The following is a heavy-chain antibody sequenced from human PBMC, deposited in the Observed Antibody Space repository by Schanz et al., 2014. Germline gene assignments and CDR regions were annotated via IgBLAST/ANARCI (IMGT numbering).Heavy chain of an antibody. J-gene: IGHJ4*02. CDR3: ARGLVRHFDN. Sequence: QVQLVQSGAEVKKPGASVKVSCKASGYTFTGYSMHWVRQAPGHGLEWMGRIYPNNGGTDYAQKFQGRVTMTRDTSISTAYMELSSLRSEDTAVYHCARGLVRHFDNWGQGTLVTVSS. CDR1: GYTFTGYS. D-gene: IGHD6-19*01. CDR2: IYPNNGGT. V-gene: IGHV1-2*06.